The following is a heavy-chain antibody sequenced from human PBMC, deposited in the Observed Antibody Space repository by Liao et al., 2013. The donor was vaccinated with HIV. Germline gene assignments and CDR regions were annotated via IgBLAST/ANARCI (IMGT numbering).Heavy chain of an antibody. J-gene: IGHJ4*02. D-gene: IGHD3-16*01. CDR2: IYTGGNT. V-gene: IGHV4-4*07. CDR1: GGSISSYY. CDR3: ARVREFGALYFFDY. Sequence: QVQLQESGPGLVKPSETLSLTCTVSGGSISSYYWSWIRQPAGKGLEWIGRIYTGGNTNYNPSLKSRVTMSVDTSKNQFSLKLSSVTAADTAVYYCARVREFGALYFFDYWGQGTLVTVSS.